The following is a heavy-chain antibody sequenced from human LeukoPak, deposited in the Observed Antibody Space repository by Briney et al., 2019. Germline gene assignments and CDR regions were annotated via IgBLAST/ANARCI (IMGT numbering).Heavy chain of an antibody. D-gene: IGHD3-9*01. CDR3: ARAPLRYFDWLSVNDAFDI. CDR1: GGSISSYY. Sequence: SETLSLTCTVSGGSISSYYWSWIRQPAGTALEWIGRIYTSGTITYNPSLKSRVTISLDTSKNQFSLKLSSVTAADTAVYYCARAPLRYFDWLSVNDAFDIWGQGTMVTVSS. CDR2: IYTSGTI. J-gene: IGHJ3*02. V-gene: IGHV4-4*07.